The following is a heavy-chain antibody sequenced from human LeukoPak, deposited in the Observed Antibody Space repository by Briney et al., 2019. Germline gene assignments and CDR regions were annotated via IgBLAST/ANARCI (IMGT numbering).Heavy chain of an antibody. CDR1: GGSINSNSYF. Sequence: PSETLSLTCTVSGGSINSNSYFWGWIRQTPGKGLEWIGNIYNTGSTFYNPSLKTRITISVDTSKVHFSLSLRSVTAADTAVYFCARSRIAAAGTEYFHHWGRGTLVSVSS. CDR2: IYNTGST. D-gene: IGHD6-13*01. V-gene: IGHV4-39*02. J-gene: IGHJ1*01. CDR3: ARSRIAAAGTEYFHH.